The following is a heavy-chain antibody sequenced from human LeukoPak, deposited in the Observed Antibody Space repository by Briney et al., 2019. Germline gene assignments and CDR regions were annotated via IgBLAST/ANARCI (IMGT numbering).Heavy chain of an antibody. CDR2: MNPNSCNT. Sequence: ASVKVSCKASGYTFTSYDINGVRQATGKGLEWMGWMNPNSCNTGYAQKFQGRVTMNRNTSISTAYMELSSLRSEDTAVYYCARGKYSSSWYVLKHYYYGMDVWGQGTTVTVSS. D-gene: IGHD6-13*01. V-gene: IGHV1-8*01. CDR3: ARGKYSSSWYVLKHYYYGMDV. J-gene: IGHJ6*02. CDR1: GYTFTSYD.